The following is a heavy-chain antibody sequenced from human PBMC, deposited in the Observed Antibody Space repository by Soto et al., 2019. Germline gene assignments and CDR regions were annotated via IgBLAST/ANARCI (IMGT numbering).Heavy chain of an antibody. D-gene: IGHD3-10*01. Sequence: GGSLRLSCAASGFTFSSFAMHWVRQAPGRGLEWVAVISYDVSIKNYADSVKGRLTISRDNPKNKLYLQMDSLRAEDTAVYYCASGWILGVRKAHEVWGQGTRVTFSS. CDR1: GFTFSSFA. CDR2: ISYDVSIK. V-gene: IGHV3-30-3*01. J-gene: IGHJ4*01. CDR3: ASGWILGVRKAHEV.